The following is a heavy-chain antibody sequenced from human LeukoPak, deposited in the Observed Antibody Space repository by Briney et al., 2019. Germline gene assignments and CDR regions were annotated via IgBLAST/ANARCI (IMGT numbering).Heavy chain of an antibody. D-gene: IGHD3-22*01. J-gene: IGHJ4*02. CDR2: IKQDGSEK. CDR1: GFTFSSYW. Sequence: GGSLRLSCAASGFTFSSYWMSWVRQAPGKGLEWVANIKQDGSEKYYVDSVKGRSTISRDNAKNSLYLQMNSLRAEDTAVYYCARDRPYYYDSSGYYPYFDYWGQGTLVTVSS. CDR3: ARDRPYYYDSSGYYPYFDY. V-gene: IGHV3-7*01.